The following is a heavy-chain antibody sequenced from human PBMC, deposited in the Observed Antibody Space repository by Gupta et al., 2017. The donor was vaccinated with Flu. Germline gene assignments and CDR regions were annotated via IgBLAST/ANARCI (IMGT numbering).Heavy chain of an antibody. D-gene: IGHD3-10*02. CDR3: ARGLYVQLCSNFDY. J-gene: IGHJ4*02. CDR1: GFPVSSYS. Sequence: EVQLVESGGGLVQHGGSLRLSCAASGFPVSSYSMNWVRQAPGKGLEWISYISGDSASKYDADSVKGRFTSSRDNVENLLYLQMNSLRDEDTAVYYCARGLYVQLCSNFDYWGQGILVTVSS. CDR2: ISGDSASK. V-gene: IGHV3-48*02.